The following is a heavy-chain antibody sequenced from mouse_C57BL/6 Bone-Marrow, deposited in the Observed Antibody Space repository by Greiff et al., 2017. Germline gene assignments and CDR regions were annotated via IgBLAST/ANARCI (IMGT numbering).Heavy chain of an antibody. Sequence: EVKLVESGGGLVQPKGSLKLSCAASGFSFNTYAMNWVRQAPGKGLEWVARIRSKSNNYATYYADSVKDRFTISRDDSESMLYLQMNNLKTEDTAMYYCVRPFYYDYDGLLLYAMDYWGQGTSVTVSS. J-gene: IGHJ4*01. CDR1: GFSFNTYA. CDR3: VRPFYYDYDGLLLYAMDY. CDR2: IRSKSNNYAT. D-gene: IGHD2-4*01. V-gene: IGHV10-1*01.